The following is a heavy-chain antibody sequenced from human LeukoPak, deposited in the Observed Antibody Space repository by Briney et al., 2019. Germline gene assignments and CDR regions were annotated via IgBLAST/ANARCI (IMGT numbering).Heavy chain of an antibody. Sequence: PETLSLTCTVSHGSINSYYCSWIRQPPGEGLEWIGYIYYSESTNYNPSLKSRVTISLDTSKNQLSLNLSSVTAADTAVYFCARRGYFDGSGLDHWGQGTLVTVSS. CDR2: IYYSEST. CDR1: HGSINSYY. CDR3: ARRGYFDGSGLDH. D-gene: IGHD3-22*01. J-gene: IGHJ4*02. V-gene: IGHV4-59*01.